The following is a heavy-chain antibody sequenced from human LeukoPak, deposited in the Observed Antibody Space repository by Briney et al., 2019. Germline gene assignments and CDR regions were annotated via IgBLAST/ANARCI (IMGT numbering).Heavy chain of an antibody. V-gene: IGHV3-30*02. D-gene: IGHD6-19*01. CDR2: IRSDGSNK. Sequence: GGSLRLSCAGSGFTFSSYGMHWVRQAPGKGLEWMAFIRSDGSNKYYADSVKGRFTISRDNSKNTLYLQMNSLRADDTAVYYCARILVSAWGELGYWGQGTLVTVSS. J-gene: IGHJ4*02. CDR3: ARILVSAWGELGY. CDR1: GFTFSSYG.